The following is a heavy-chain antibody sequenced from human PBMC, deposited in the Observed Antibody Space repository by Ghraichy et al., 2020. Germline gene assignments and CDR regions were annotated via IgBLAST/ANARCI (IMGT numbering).Heavy chain of an antibody. Sequence: GESLNISCAASGLTVSSNYMTWVRQAPGKGLEWVSVVYPVGFTSYAGSVKGRFTISRDNSMNTLYIQMNSLRAEDTAVYYFARAWESGASDIWGQGTMVNVSS. CDR2: VYPVGFT. D-gene: IGHD1-26*01. CDR3: ARAWESGASDI. J-gene: IGHJ3*02. V-gene: IGHV3-53*01. CDR1: GLTVSSNY.